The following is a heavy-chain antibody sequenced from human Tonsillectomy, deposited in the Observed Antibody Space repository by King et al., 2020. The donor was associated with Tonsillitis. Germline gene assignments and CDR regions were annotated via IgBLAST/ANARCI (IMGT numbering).Heavy chain of an antibody. CDR2: ISSSSSTI. J-gene: IGHJ3*02. CDR1: GFIFSTYN. Sequence: DVQLVESGGGLVQPGGSLRLYCAASGFIFSTYNMNWVRQAPGKGLEWVSFISSSSSTIYYADSVKGRFTISRDNAKNSLYLQMNSLRAEDTAVYYCARDRGGSSWFDRDAFDIWGQGTMVTVSS. CDR3: ARDRGGSSWFDRDAFDI. V-gene: IGHV3-48*01. D-gene: IGHD6-13*01.